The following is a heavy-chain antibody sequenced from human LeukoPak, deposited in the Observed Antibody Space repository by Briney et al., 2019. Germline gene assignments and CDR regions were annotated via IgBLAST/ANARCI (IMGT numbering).Heavy chain of an antibody. Sequence: SETLSLTCAVYGGSFSVYYWSWIRQPPGKGLEWIGEINHSGSTNYNPSLKSRVTISVDTSKNQFSLKLSSVTAADTAVYYCARGRITMVRGVISLSFDPWGQGTLVTVSS. CDR2: INHSGST. D-gene: IGHD3-10*01. J-gene: IGHJ5*02. CDR3: ARGRITMVRGVISLSFDP. V-gene: IGHV4-34*01. CDR1: GGSFSVYY.